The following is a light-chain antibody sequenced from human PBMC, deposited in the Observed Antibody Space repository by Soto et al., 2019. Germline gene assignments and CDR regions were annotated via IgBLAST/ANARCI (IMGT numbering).Light chain of an antibody. CDR3: QQYNNWPPWT. J-gene: IGKJ1*01. CDR2: GAS. V-gene: IGKV3-15*01. CDR1: QSVSSN. Sequence: EIVMTQSPATLSVSPGERATLSCRASQSVSSNLAWYQQKPGQAPRLLIYGASTRATAIPARFSGSGSGTEFTLYISCLPSEDFSVYYCQQYNNWPPWTFGQGTKVEIK.